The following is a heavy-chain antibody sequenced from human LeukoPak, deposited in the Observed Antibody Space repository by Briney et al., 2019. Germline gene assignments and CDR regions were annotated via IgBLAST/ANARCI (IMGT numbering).Heavy chain of an antibody. Sequence: GGSLRLSCAASGFTFSSFAMGWVRQAPGKGLEWVSSISGSGTSTYYADSVKGRFTISRDNSKNTLYLHMNSLRAEDTAVYYCAKEAVAVAETSGDYWGQGTLVTVSS. CDR2: ISGSGTST. V-gene: IGHV3-23*01. CDR1: GFTFSSFA. J-gene: IGHJ4*02. CDR3: AKEAVAVAETSGDY. D-gene: IGHD6-19*01.